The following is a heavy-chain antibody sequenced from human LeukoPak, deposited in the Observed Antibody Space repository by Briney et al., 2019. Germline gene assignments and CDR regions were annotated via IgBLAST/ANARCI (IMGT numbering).Heavy chain of an antibody. CDR2: IYSSGST. J-gene: IGHJ4*02. CDR1: GGSISSYY. CDR3: ARDRTGGPLFDY. V-gene: IGHV4-4*07. Sequence: PSETLSLTCTVSGGSISSYYWSWIRQPAGKGLEWIGRIYSSGSTNYSPSLKSRVTMSVDTSKNQFSLQLNSVTPEDTAVYYCARDRTGGPLFDYWGQGTLVTVSS. D-gene: IGHD4-23*01.